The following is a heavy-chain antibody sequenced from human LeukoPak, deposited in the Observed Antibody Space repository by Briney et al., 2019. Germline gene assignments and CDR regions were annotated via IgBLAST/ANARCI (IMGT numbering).Heavy chain of an antibody. J-gene: IGHJ6*04. V-gene: IGHV1-3*01. D-gene: IGHD3-10*01. CDR1: GYTFTSYA. CDR3: ARDPSSGSYLYGQYGMDV. Sequence: ASVKVSCKASGYTFTSYAMHWVRQAPGQRLEGMGWINAGNGNTKYSQKFQGRVTITRDTSPSPAYMELGSLRSEDTALYYCARDPSSGSYLYGQYGMDVWGEGTTVTVSS. CDR2: INAGNGNT.